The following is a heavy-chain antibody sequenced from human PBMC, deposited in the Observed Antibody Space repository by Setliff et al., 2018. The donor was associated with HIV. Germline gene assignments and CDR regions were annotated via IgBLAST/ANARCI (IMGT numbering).Heavy chain of an antibody. D-gene: IGHD6-13*01. CDR1: GGSFSSGNYY. CDR3: ARQSSNTWSWFDP. Sequence: SETLSLTCTVSGGSFSSGNYYWAWIRQPPGEGLEWIGGMSYSGTTYYNPSLKSRVTMSVDTSKSQFSLNLIFVTAADTAVYYCARQSSNTWSWFDPWGQGTLVTVSS. V-gene: IGHV4-39*01. CDR2: MSYSGTT. J-gene: IGHJ5*02.